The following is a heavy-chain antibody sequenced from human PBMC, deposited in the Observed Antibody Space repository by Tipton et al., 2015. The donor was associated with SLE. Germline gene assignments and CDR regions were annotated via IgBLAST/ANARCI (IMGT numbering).Heavy chain of an antibody. J-gene: IGHJ6*02. CDR1: GGSFSGYY. Sequence: TLSLTCAAYGGSFSGYYWNWIRQPPGKGLEWIGEINHSGSTNYNPSLKSRVTISVDTSKNQFSLKLSSVTAADTAVYYCAGVLGYCTGGVCYYYYGMDVWGRGTTVTVSS. CDR3: AGVLGYCTGGVCYYYYGMDV. V-gene: IGHV4-34*01. CDR2: INHSGST. D-gene: IGHD2-8*02.